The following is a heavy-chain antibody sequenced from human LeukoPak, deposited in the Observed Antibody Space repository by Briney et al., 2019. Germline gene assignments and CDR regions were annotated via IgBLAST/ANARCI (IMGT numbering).Heavy chain of an antibody. CDR2: ISGRGGFT. V-gene: IGHV3-23*01. D-gene: IGHD3-22*01. Sequence: PGESLRLSCAASGFTFRSYAMSWVRQSPGKGLEWVSTISGRGGFTYYADSVKGRFTISRDSSKLYLQMSTLRAEDTAVYYCARSFYYSDSRDYYYVFGYWGQGTLVTVSS. CDR3: ARSFYYSDSRDYYYVFGY. CDR1: GFTFRSYA. J-gene: IGHJ4*02.